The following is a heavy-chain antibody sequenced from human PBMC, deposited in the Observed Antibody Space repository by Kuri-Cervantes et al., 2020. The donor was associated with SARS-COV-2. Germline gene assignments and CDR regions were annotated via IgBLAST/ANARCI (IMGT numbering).Heavy chain of an antibody. CDR1: GFSFSSYW. D-gene: IGHD4-17*01. V-gene: IGHV3-74*01. CDR2: INGDGSNT. Sequence: GGSLRLSCAASGFSFSSYWIDWVRQAPGKGLVWVSRINGDGSNTNYADFVKGRFTISRDNAKNTLYLQMNSLSAEDTAVYYCARDCCDYGDYEDAFDIWGQGTMVTVSS. J-gene: IGHJ3*02. CDR3: ARDCCDYGDYEDAFDI.